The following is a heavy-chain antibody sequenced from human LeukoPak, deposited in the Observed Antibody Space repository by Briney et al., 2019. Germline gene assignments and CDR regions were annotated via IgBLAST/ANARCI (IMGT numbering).Heavy chain of an antibody. V-gene: IGHV4-34*01. J-gene: IGHJ5*02. CDR3: ARTKVVEGPIGGNWFLP. Sequence: KASETLSLTCALYGGSFSDYYWSWIRQPPGKGLEWIGEINHSGRTNYNPSLKSRVTISVDTSKNQFSLKLSSVTAADTAVYYCARTKVVEGPIGGNWFLPWGQGTLVTVSS. CDR2: INHSGRT. CDR1: GGSFSDYY. D-gene: IGHD2-2*01.